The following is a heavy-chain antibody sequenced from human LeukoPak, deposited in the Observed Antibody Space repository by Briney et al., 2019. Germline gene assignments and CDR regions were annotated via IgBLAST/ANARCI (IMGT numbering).Heavy chain of an antibody. Sequence: GGSLRLSCAASGFTFSSYEMNWVRQAPGKGLEWVSYISSSGSTIYYADSVKGRFTISRDNAKNSLYLQMNSLRAEDTAVHYCAREYGDYVRMSGGRKKNWFDPWGQGTLVTVSS. CDR2: ISSSGSTI. D-gene: IGHD4-17*01. V-gene: IGHV3-48*03. CDR3: AREYGDYVRMSGGRKKNWFDP. CDR1: GFTFSSYE. J-gene: IGHJ5*02.